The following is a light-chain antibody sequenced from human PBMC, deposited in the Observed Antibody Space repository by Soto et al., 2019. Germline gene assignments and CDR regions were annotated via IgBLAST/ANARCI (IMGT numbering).Light chain of an antibody. V-gene: IGLV2-14*01. CDR2: EVS. Sequence: QSALTQPASVSGSPGQSITISCTGTSSDVGNYKYVSWYQQHPGKAPKLMIYEVSNRPSGVSNRFSGSKSGNTASLTISGLQAEDETDYYCQSYDRSLSGSFFGTGTKVTVL. J-gene: IGLJ1*01. CDR1: SSDVGNYKY. CDR3: QSYDRSLSGSF.